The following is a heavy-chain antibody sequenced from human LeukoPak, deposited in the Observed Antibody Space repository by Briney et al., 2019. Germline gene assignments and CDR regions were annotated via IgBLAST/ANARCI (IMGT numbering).Heavy chain of an antibody. D-gene: IGHD3-9*01. Sequence: GGSLRLFCAASGFTVSNNFMTWVRQAPGEGPECVSVIYSGGNTYYADSVKGRFTISRDNSKNTLYLQMNSLRADDTAVYYCAKGYYDIVTDYFHNWFNPWGQRTLVIVSS. V-gene: IGHV3-66*01. CDR3: AKGYYDIVTDYFHNWFNP. CDR1: GFTVSNNF. CDR2: IYSGGNT. J-gene: IGHJ5*02.